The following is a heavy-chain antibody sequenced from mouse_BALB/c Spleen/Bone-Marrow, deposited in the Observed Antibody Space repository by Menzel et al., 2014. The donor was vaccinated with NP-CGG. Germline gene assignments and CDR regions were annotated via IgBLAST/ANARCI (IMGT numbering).Heavy chain of an antibody. CDR2: ITNGGGGT. CDR1: GFTFSDHY. Sequence: EVRVVDSGGGLVQPGGSLKLSCATSGFTFSDHYMYWIRQTPDKRLEWVAYITNGGGGTYYLDTVKGRFTISRDNAKNPLYLQVSRLKSEDTAMYYCARHHGSGGLAYWGQGTLVTVSA. V-gene: IGHV5-12*02. D-gene: IGHD1-1*01. J-gene: IGHJ3*01. CDR3: ARHHGSGGLAY.